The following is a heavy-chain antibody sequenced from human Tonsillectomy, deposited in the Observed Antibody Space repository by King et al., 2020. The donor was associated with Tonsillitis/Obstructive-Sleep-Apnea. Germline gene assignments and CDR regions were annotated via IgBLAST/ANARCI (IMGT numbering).Heavy chain of an antibody. V-gene: IGHV1-46*01. D-gene: IGHD7-27*01. CDR2: INPGGGNT. CDR1: GYTFTSYY. J-gene: IGHJ3*02. CDR3: ARDINWGRLAAFDI. Sequence: QLVQSGAEVKKPGASVKVSCMASGYTFTSYYMHCVRQAPGQGLEWMGIINPGGGNTDYAQKCQGRITMTRDTSTSRVYMELSSLRSEDKAVYYCARDINWGRLAAFDIWGQGTMVTVSS.